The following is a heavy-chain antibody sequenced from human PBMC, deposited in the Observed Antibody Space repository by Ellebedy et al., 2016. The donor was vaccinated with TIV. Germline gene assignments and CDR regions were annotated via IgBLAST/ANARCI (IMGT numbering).Heavy chain of an antibody. J-gene: IGHJ4*02. Sequence: AASVTVSCKASGETSSSHTLNWVRHAPGQGLEWVGRIIPILNVVNYARKFQGRVTITADRSTNIVYLELSSLRFEDTAVYYCARWGPYSGTFQGPFDFWGQGVLVTVSS. CDR2: IIPILNVV. CDR1: GETSSSHT. CDR3: ARWGPYSGTFQGPFDF. V-gene: IGHV1-69*02. D-gene: IGHD5-12*01.